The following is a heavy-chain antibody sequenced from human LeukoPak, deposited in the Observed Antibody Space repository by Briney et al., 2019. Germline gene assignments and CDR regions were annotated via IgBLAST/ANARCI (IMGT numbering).Heavy chain of an antibody. CDR3: ARGGERAVSSGYYGY. CDR2: IIPIFGAA. J-gene: IGHJ4*02. CDR1: GGTFSSYA. D-gene: IGHD3-22*01. Sequence: SVKVSCKASGGTFSSYAISWVRQARGQGLEWMGRIIPIFGAANYAQKFQGRVTIITDESTSTAYMELSSLKSEDTAVYYCARGGERAVSSGYYGYWGQGTLVTVSS. V-gene: IGHV1-69*05.